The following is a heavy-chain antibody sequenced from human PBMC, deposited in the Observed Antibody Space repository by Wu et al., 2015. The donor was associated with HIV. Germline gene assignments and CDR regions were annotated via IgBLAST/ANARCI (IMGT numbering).Heavy chain of an antibody. CDR3: ASKFRDVWSIGLQD. V-gene: IGHV1-24*01. CDR2: FDPEHGRK. Sequence: QVHLLQSGAEVKKPGASVKVSCKVSGDTLNKLSIHWVRQAPEKGLEWVGGFDPEHGRKVYTQKYQDRVIMTEDTSINTAHMVLNSLRSEDTAVYYCASKFRDVWSIGLQDWGQGTLVSVYS. J-gene: IGHJ1*01. CDR1: GDTLNKLS. D-gene: IGHD2-8*02.